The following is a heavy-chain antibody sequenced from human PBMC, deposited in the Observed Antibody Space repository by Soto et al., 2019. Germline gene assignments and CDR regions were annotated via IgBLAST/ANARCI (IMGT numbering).Heavy chain of an antibody. CDR1: GWSFRGYY. J-gene: IGHJ4*02. CDR3: ARGARSSYFDY. V-gene: IGHV4-34*01. D-gene: IGHD6-6*01. CDR2: INLSGST. Sequence: PSETLSLPCSVYGWSFRGYYWRWIRQPPGKGLEWIGEINLSGSTNYNPSLKSRVTISVDTSNNHFSLKLSSVTAADTAVYYCARGARSSYFDYWGQGTLVTVSS.